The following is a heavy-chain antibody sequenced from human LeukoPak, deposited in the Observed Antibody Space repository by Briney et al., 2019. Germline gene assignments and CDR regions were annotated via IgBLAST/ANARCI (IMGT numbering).Heavy chain of an antibody. V-gene: IGHV1-2*02. D-gene: IGHD6-19*01. CDR1: GYTFTGYY. Sequence: ASVKVSCKASGYTFTGYYMHWVRQAPGQGLEWMGWINPNSGGTNYAQKFQGRVTMTRDTSISTAYMELSRLRSDDTAVYYCARDGVVNSGWYGYYYYMDVWGQGTLVTVSS. J-gene: IGHJ6*03. CDR2: INPNSGGT. CDR3: ARDGVVNSGWYGYYYYMDV.